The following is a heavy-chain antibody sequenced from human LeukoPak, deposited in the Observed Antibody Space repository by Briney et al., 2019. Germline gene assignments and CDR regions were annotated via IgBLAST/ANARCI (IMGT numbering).Heavy chain of an antibody. CDR1: GGSISSYY. V-gene: IGHV4-59*01. Sequence: SETLSLTCTVSGGSISSYYWSWIRQPPGKGLEWIGFIYYSGSTDYNPSLKSRVTILIDTSKNQFSLRLNSVTAADTAVYYCARDRNWNEAFYFDYWGQGTLVTVSS. CDR3: ARDRNWNEAFYFDY. D-gene: IGHD1-1*01. CDR2: IYYSGST. J-gene: IGHJ4*02.